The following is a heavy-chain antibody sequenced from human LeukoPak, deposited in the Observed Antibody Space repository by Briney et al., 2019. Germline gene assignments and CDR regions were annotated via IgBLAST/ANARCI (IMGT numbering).Heavy chain of an antibody. Sequence: VASVKVSCKASGYTFTGYYMHWVRQAPGQGLEWMGWINPDSGGTNYAQKFQGRVTMTRDTSISTAYMELSRLRSDDTAVYYCARARSLRFLEWLPLRYWGQGTLVTVSS. CDR3: ARARSLRFLEWLPLRY. V-gene: IGHV1-2*02. D-gene: IGHD3-3*01. J-gene: IGHJ4*02. CDR2: INPDSGGT. CDR1: GYTFTGYY.